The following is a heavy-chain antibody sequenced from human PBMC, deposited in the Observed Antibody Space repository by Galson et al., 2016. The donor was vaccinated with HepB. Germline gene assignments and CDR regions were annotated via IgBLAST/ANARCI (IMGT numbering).Heavy chain of an antibody. Sequence: SLTCTVSGASVSDYFWSWIRQPPGEGLEWIGYTSYIRSAHYNPSLKSRITISVDTSKNHISLMLNYVTATDTAVYYCARHFTGWFDPWGPGTLVTVSS. CDR3: ARHFTGWFDP. D-gene: IGHD1-14*01. CDR1: GASVSDYF. CDR2: TSYIRSA. V-gene: IGHV4-59*02. J-gene: IGHJ5*02.